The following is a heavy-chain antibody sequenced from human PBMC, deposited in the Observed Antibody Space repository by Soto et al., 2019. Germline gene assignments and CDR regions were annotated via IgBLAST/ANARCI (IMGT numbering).Heavy chain of an antibody. CDR2: IYSGGGT. CDR3: ARDRAPLDV. V-gene: IGHV3-66*01. CDR1: GFTVGSNY. Sequence: GSLRLSCAASGFTVGSNYMSWVRQAPGKGLEWVSVIYSGGGTYYADSVKGRFTISRDNSKNTLSLQMNSLRAEDTAVYFCARDRAPLDVWGKGTTVTVSS. J-gene: IGHJ6*04.